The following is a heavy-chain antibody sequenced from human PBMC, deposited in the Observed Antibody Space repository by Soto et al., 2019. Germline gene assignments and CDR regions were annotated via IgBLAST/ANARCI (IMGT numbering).Heavy chain of an antibody. Sequence: QVQLQQWGAGLLKPSETLSLTCAVYGGSFSGYHWSWIRQPPGKGLEWIGEINHSGSTSYNPSLKSRVTISVDTSTNQFSLKVTSVTAADTAAYYCARGSGRGNGWGTYFYYGMDVWGQGTTVTVSS. CDR2: INHSGST. CDR1: GGSFSGYH. V-gene: IGHV4-34*01. D-gene: IGHD6-19*01. J-gene: IGHJ6*02. CDR3: ARGSGRGNGWGTYFYYGMDV.